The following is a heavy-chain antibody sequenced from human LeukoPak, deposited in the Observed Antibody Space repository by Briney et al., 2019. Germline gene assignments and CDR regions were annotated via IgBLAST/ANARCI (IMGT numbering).Heavy chain of an antibody. V-gene: IGHV1-69*06. D-gene: IGHD3-22*01. CDR2: IIPIFGTA. CDR1: GGTFSSYA. CDR3: AFYDSSGYYCY. J-gene: IGHJ4*02. Sequence: GASVKVSCKASGGTFSSYATSWVRQAPGQGLEWMGGIIPIFGTANYAQKFQGRVTITADKSTSTAYMELSSLRSEDTAVYYCAFYDSSGYYCYWGQGTLVTVSS.